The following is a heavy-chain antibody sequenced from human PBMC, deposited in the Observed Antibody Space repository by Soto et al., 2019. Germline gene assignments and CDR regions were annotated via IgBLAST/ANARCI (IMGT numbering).Heavy chain of an antibody. CDR2: ISSSSSTI. CDR1: GFTFSSYS. Sequence: GGSLRLSCAASGFTFSSYSMNWFRQAPGKGLEWVSYISSSSSTIYYADSVKGRFTISRDNAKNSLYLQMNSLRAEDTAVYYCARVPPRSPIAYCGQGTLVTVSS. V-gene: IGHV3-48*01. J-gene: IGHJ4*02. CDR3: ARVPPRSPIAY.